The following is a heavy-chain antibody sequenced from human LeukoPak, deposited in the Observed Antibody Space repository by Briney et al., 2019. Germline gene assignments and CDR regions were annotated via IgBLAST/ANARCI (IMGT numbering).Heavy chain of an antibody. CDR2: INHSGST. CDR1: GGSFSGYY. V-gene: IGHV4-34*01. CDR3: AREGEMATTFDY. D-gene: IGHD5-24*01. Sequence: PSETLSLTCAVYGGSFSGYYWSWIRQPPGKGLEWIGEINHSGSTNYNPSLKSRVTISVDTSKNQFSLKLSSVTAADTAVYYCAREGEMATTFDYWGQGTLVTVSS. J-gene: IGHJ4*02.